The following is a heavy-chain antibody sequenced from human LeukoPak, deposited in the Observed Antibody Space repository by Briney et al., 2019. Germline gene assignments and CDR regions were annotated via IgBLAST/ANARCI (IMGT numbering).Heavy chain of an antibody. CDR3: ATIGTKTEDAFDI. CDR1: GFTVITND. D-gene: IGHD1/OR15-1a*01. J-gene: IGHJ3*02. V-gene: IGHV3-53*01. Sequence: PGGSLRLSCAASGFTVITNDMTWVRQAPGKGLEWVSVIYSGGSTYYADSVKGRFTISRDNSKNTLYLQMNSLRAEDTAVYYCATIGTKTEDAFDIWGQGTMVTVSS. CDR2: IYSGGST.